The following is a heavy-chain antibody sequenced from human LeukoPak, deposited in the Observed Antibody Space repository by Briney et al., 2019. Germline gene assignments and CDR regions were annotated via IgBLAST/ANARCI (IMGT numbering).Heavy chain of an antibody. CDR3: ARLGAEWLRYFDY. CDR1: GFTFSSYG. Sequence: AGRSLRLSCAASGFTFSSYGMHWVRQAPGKGLEWVAVIWYDGSNKYYADSVKGRFTISRDNSKNTLYLQMNSLRAEDTAVYYCARLGAEWLRYFDYWGQGTLVTVSS. J-gene: IGHJ4*02. V-gene: IGHV3-33*01. CDR2: IWYDGSNK. D-gene: IGHD5-12*01.